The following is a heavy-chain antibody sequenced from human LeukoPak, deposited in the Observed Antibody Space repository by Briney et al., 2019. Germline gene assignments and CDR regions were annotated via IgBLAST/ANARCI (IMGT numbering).Heavy chain of an antibody. CDR1: GFTFSGSA. D-gene: IGHD3-16*02. Sequence: GGALRLSCAASGFTFSGSAMHLGRQASGKGLGWVGRIRRKANSYATAYAASVKGRFTISRDDSKNTAYLQMNSLKTEDTAVYYCTRSPPRVSVWGSYRYTLYYFDYWGQGTLVTVSS. CDR2: IRRKANSYAT. J-gene: IGHJ4*02. CDR3: TRSPPRVSVWGSYRYTLYYFDY. V-gene: IGHV3-73*01.